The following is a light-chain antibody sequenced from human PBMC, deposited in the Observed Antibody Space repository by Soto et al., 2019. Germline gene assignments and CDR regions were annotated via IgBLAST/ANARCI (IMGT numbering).Light chain of an antibody. J-gene: IGKJ1*01. Sequence: DIQMTQSPSSLSASVGDRVIITCRASQTIGTNLNWYQQKAGKVPRLLIYAASRLQSWVPSRFTGSGSGTDFTLTSNSLQPEDFATYHCQQAYSSRTFGQGTKVDFK. CDR3: QQAYSSRT. CDR1: QTIGTN. CDR2: AAS. V-gene: IGKV1-39*01.